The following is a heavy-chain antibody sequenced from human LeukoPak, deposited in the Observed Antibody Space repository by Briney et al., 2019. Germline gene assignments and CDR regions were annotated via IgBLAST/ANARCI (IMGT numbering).Heavy chain of an antibody. J-gene: IGHJ4*02. CDR2: ISYDGGND. Sequence: QPGGSLRLSCAASGFTFTIYAMNWVRQAPGKGLEWLAVISYDGGNDFFADSVRGRFTISRDNSKNTLYLQMNSLRVEDTAVYYCAKAKISGTGTAELDYWGQGTLVTVSS. CDR1: GFTFTIYA. V-gene: IGHV3-30*18. CDR3: AKAKISGTGTAELDY. D-gene: IGHD1-7*01.